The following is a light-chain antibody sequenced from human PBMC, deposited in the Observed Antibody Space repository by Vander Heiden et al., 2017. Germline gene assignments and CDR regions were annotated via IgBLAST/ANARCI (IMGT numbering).Light chain of an antibody. CDR3: QSYDSSLSAYV. V-gene: IGLV1-40*03. Sequence: QSVLTPPPSVSGAPGRRVTISCTGSSSNIGAGYDVHWYQQFPGTAPKLLIYDNNNRPSGVPDRFSGSKSAASASLAITGLQAQDEADYYCQSYDSSLSAYVFGTGTKVTVL. CDR1: SSNIGAGYD. CDR2: DNN. J-gene: IGLJ1*01.